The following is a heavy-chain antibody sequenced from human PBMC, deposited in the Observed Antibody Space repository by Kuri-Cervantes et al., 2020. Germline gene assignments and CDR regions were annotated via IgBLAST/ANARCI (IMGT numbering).Heavy chain of an antibody. CDR1: GFTVSSNY. CDR3: ARDLYCSGGSCLSA. J-gene: IGHJ4*02. V-gene: IGHV3-53*01. Sequence: GESLKISCAASGFTVSSNYMSWVRQAPGKGLEWVSVIYSGGSTYYADSVKGRFTISRDNSKNTLYLQMNSLRAEDTAVYYRARDLYCSGGSCLSAWGQGTLVTVSS. CDR2: IYSGGST. D-gene: IGHD2-15*01.